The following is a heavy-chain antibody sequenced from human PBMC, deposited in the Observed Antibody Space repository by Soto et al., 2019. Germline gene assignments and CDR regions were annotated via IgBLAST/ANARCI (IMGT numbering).Heavy chain of an antibody. D-gene: IGHD6-6*01. CDR1: GFTFSSYG. CDR3: ARFGSSSTFDY. CDR2: IWYDGSNK. J-gene: IGHJ4*02. Sequence: LRLSCAASGFTFSSYGMHWVRQAPGKGLEWVAVIWYDGSNKYYADSVKGRFTISRDNSKNTLYLQMSSLRAEDTAVYYCARFGSSSTFDYWGQGTLVTVSS. V-gene: IGHV3-33*01.